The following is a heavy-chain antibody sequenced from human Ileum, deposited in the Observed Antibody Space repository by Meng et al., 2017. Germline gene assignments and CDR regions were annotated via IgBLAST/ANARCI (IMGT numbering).Heavy chain of an antibody. CDR1: GFPFSFYA. CDR2: ISASGDNT. CDR3: AFDF. V-gene: IGHV3-23*01. Sequence: VQLLQSGGGLVESGGSLRLSCAASGFPFSFYAMGWVRQAPGQGLELVSAISASGDNTYYADSVKGRFTVSRDNSKYTLYLQMESLRAEDTAMYYCAFDFWGQGTLVTVSS. J-gene: IGHJ4*02.